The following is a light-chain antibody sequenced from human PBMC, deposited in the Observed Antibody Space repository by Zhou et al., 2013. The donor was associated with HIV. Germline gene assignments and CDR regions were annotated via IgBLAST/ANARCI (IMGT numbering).Light chain of an antibody. CDR1: QSVRSNH. V-gene: IGKV3-20*01. CDR2: GAS. CDR3: QQYANSPQT. J-gene: IGKJ2*01. Sequence: EIVLTQSPGTLSLSPGERATLSCRASQSVRSNHLAWYQQKPGQAPRPLIFGASSRATGIPDRFSGSGSGTDFTLTFTTLGPEDFAVYYCQQYANSPQTFGQGTKVEIK.